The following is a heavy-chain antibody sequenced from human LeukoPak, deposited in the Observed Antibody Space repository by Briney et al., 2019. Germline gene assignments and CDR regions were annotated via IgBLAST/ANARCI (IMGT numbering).Heavy chain of an antibody. Sequence: ASVKVSCKASGHTFTSYDFNWVRQATGQRPEWMGWMSPNSGDTGYAQKFQDRVTMTRNTSISTAYMELSSLRSDDTAVYYCARGPPNWGYDYWGPGTLVTVSS. CDR3: ARGPPNWGYDY. J-gene: IGHJ4*02. CDR1: GHTFTSYD. V-gene: IGHV1-8*01. D-gene: IGHD7-27*01. CDR2: MSPNSGDT.